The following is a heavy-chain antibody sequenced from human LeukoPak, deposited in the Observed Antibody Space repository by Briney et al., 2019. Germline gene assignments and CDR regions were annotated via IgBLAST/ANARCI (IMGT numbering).Heavy chain of an antibody. D-gene: IGHD3-16*01. CDR2: IHHSGST. CDR1: GYSISSGYY. CDR3: ARYGGGLDY. Sequence: SETLSLTCTVSGYSISSGYYWGWIRQPPGKGLEWIGSIHHSGSTYYNPSLKSRVTISVDTSKNQFSLKLSSVTAADTAVYYCARYGGGLDYWGQGPLVTVSS. J-gene: IGHJ4*02. V-gene: IGHV4-38-2*02.